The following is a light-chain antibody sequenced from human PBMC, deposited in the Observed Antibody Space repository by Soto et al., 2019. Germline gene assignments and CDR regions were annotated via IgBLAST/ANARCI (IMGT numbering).Light chain of an antibody. Sequence: QSVLTQPPSSSGTPGQTVTISCSGTSSNIGANIVTWYQQLPGAAPKLLIYSDDQRPSGVPDRVSGSKSGTSASLAIRGLQSEDEADYYCAARDDSLNGFVFGSGTKLTVL. J-gene: IGLJ1*01. CDR3: AARDDSLNGFV. V-gene: IGLV1-44*01. CDR2: SDD. CDR1: SSNIGANI.